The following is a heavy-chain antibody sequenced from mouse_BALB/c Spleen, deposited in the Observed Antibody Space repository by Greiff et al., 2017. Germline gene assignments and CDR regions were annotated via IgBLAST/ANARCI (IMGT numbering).Heavy chain of an antibody. J-gene: IGHJ2*01. V-gene: IGHV5-6-5*01. CDR2: ISSGGST. D-gene: IGHD1-2*01. CDR3: ARGYGYGY. CDR1: GFTFSSYA. Sequence: EVQRVESGGGLVKPGGSLKLSCAASGFTFSSYAMSWVRQTPEKRLEWVASISSGGSTYYPDSVKGRFTISRDNARNILYLQMSSLRSEDTAMYYCARGYGYGYWGQGTTLTVSS.